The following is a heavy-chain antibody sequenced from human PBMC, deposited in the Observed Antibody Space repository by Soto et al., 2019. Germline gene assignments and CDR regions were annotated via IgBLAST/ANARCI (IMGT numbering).Heavy chain of an antibody. Sequence: QVQLVESGGGVVQPARSQRLSCTASKFTFASYVMHWVRQAPGEGLEWVALISFDGTNKYYADSVKGRFTISRDNSKNTMYLQMNSLRPEDTAVYYCAREMIPMIMGGMSAMDVWGQGTTFTVS. CDR1: KFTFASYV. V-gene: IGHV3-30*04. CDR3: AREMIPMIMGGMSAMDV. J-gene: IGHJ6*02. CDR2: ISFDGTNK. D-gene: IGHD3-22*01.